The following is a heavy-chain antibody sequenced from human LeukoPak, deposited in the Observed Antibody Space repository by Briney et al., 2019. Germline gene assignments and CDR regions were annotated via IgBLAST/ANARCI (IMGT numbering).Heavy chain of an antibody. D-gene: IGHD1-26*01. CDR2: INHSGST. CDR1: GGSISSYY. Sequence: PSETLSLTCTVSGGSISSYYWSWIRQPPGKGLEWIGEINHSGSTNYNPSLKSRVTISVDTSKIQFSLKLSSVTAADTAVYYCARGVRIGSPIVGYWGQGTLVTVSS. CDR3: ARGVRIGSPIVGY. J-gene: IGHJ4*02. V-gene: IGHV4-34*01.